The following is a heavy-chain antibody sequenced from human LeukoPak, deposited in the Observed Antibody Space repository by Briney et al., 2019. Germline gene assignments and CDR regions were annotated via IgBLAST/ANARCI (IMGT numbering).Heavy chain of an antibody. J-gene: IGHJ4*02. Sequence: ASVKVTCKASGGTFSRYAISWVRQAPGQGLEWMGGIIPIFGTANYAQKFQGRVTITADESTSTAYMEVSSLRSEDTAVYYCARAYSGYDFFDYWGQGILVTVSS. CDR2: IIPIFGTA. CDR1: GGTFSRYA. V-gene: IGHV1-69*13. CDR3: ARAYSGYDFFDY. D-gene: IGHD5-12*01.